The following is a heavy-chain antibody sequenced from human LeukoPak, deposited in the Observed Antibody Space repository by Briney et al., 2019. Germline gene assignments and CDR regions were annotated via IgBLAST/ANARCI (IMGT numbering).Heavy chain of an antibody. CDR1: GYSISSAFY. Sequence: SETLSLTCTVSGYSISSAFYWGWIRQPPGKGLEWIGTIYHNGRTYYNPSLKSRVTISLDTSKNQFSLDLTSVTAADTALYYCARSDGYGLVGIWGQGTMVTVSS. J-gene: IGHJ3*02. V-gene: IGHV4-38-2*02. D-gene: IGHD3-10*01. CDR2: IYHNGRT. CDR3: ARSDGYGLVGI.